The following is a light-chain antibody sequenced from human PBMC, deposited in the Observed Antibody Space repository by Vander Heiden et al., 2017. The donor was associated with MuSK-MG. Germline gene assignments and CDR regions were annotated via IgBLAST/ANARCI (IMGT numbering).Light chain of an antibody. CDR1: QSISSW. CDR3: QQYNSPALT. J-gene: IGKJ4*01. Sequence: DIQMTKSPSTLSASVGDRVTITCRASQSISSWLAWYQQKPGKAPKLLIYDASSFESGVPSRFSRSGSVTEFTLTISSLQPDDFATYYCQQYNSPALTFGGGTKVEIK. V-gene: IGKV1-5*01. CDR2: DAS.